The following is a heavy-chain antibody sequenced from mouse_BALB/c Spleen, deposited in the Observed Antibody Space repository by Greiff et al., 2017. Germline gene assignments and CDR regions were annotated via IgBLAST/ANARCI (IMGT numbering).Heavy chain of an antibody. CDR3: AREKTGGFAY. CDR1: GYAFTNYL. J-gene: IGHJ3*01. V-gene: IGHV1-54*01. CDR2: INPGGGGT. D-gene: IGHD4-1*01. Sequence: VQLQQSGAELVRPGPSVKVSCKASGYAFTNYLIEWVKQRPGQGLEWIGVINPGGGGTNYNEKFKGKATLTADKSSSTAYMQLSSLTSDDSAVYFCAREKTGGFAYWGQGTLVTVSA.